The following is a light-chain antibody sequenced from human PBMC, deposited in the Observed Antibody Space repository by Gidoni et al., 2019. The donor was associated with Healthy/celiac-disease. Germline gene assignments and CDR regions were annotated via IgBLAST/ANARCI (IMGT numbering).Light chain of an antibody. CDR3: QAWDSSTYV. Sequence: SYELTQPTSVSGSPGQTASITCSGDKLGDKYACLYQHTPCQSPVLFIYQDSKRPSGIPGRFSGSHSGNTATLTISGTQAMDEAYYYCQAWDSSTYVFGTGTKVTVL. V-gene: IGLV3-1*01. CDR1: KLGDKY. CDR2: QDS. J-gene: IGLJ1*01.